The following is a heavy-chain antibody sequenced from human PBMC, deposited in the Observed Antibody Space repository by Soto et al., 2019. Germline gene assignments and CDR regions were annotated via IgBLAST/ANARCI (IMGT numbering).Heavy chain of an antibody. D-gene: IGHD2-15*01. CDR1: GFTFISYA. CDR3: AREVGYCSGGSCYPGSAFDI. V-gene: IGHV3-30-3*01. Sequence: GGSLRLSCAASGFTFISYAMHWVRQAPGKGLEWVAVISYDGSNKYYADSVKGRFTISRDNSKNTLYLQMNSLRAEDTAVYYCAREVGYCSGGSCYPGSAFDIWGQGTMVTVSS. J-gene: IGHJ3*02. CDR2: ISYDGSNK.